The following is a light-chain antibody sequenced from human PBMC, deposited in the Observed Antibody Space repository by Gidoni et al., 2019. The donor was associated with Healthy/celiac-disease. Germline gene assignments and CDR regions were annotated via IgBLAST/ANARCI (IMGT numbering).Light chain of an antibody. J-gene: IGKJ4*01. V-gene: IGKV1-39*01. CDR1: QSISSY. CDR2: AAS. CDR3: QQSYSTPLT. Sequence: DIQMTQSPSSLSASVGDRVTITCRASQSISSYLNWYQKKPGKAPKLLIFAASSFQSGVPSRFSGSGSGTDFTLPISSLQPVDFATYYCQQSYSTPLTFGGGTKVEIK.